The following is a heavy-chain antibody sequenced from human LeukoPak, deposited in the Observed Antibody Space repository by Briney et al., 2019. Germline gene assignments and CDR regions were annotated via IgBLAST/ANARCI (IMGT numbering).Heavy chain of an antibody. V-gene: IGHV1-8*01. J-gene: IGHJ4*02. CDR1: GYTFTSYD. D-gene: IGHD3-10*01. CDR2: MNPNSGNT. Sequence: ASVKVSCKASGYTFTSYDINWVRQATGQGLEWMGWMNPNSGNTGYAQKFQGRVTMTRDTSISTAYMELSRLRSDDTAVYYCARESYYGSGSAISLGYWGQGTLVTVSS. CDR3: ARESYYGSGSAISLGY.